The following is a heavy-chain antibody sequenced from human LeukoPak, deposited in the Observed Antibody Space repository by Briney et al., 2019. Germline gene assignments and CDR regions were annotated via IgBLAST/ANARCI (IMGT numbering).Heavy chain of an antibody. V-gene: IGHV3-74*01. Sequence: PGGSLRLSCAASGFTFSSYWMHWVRQAPGKGLVWVSRINSDGSSTSYADSVKGRFTISRDNAKNSLYLQMNSLRAEDTAVYYCARGGVRIAAGGTGYWGQGTLVTVSS. CDR1: GFTFSSYW. CDR3: ARGGVRIAAGGTGY. CDR2: INSDGSST. J-gene: IGHJ4*02. D-gene: IGHD6-13*01.